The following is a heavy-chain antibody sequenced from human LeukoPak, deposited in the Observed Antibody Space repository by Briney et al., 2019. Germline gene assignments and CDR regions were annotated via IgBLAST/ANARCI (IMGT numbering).Heavy chain of an antibody. CDR3: AKDRSGWDKTFDY. Sequence: GGSLRLSCAASGFTFVDYAMHWVQQAPGKGLEWVSGISWNSGSIGYADSVKGRFTISRDNAENSLYLQMNSLRAEDTALYYCAKDRSGWDKTFDYWGQGTLVTVSS. D-gene: IGHD6-19*01. CDR2: ISWNSGSI. CDR1: GFTFVDYA. V-gene: IGHV3-9*01. J-gene: IGHJ4*02.